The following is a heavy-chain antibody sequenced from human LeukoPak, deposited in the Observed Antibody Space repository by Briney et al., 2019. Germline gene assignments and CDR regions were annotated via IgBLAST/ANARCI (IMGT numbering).Heavy chain of an antibody. CDR3: ARGVHYDFWSGLVMAFDI. CDR2: IYHSGST. Sequence: PSETLSLTCAVSGGSISSGGYSWSWIRQPPGKGLEWIGYIYHSGSTYYNPSLKSRVTISVDRSKNQFSLKLSSVTAADTAVYYCARGVHYDFWSGLVMAFDIWGQGTMVTVSS. CDR1: GGSISSGGYS. J-gene: IGHJ3*02. D-gene: IGHD3-3*01. V-gene: IGHV4-30-2*01.